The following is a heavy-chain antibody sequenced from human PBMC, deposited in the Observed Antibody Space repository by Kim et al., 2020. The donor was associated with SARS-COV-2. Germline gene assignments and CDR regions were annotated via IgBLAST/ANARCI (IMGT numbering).Heavy chain of an antibody. D-gene: IGHD5-18*01. CDR3: ARDRKGYSYGYISPDGMDV. Sequence: GGSLRLSCAASGFTFSSYWMSWVRQAPGKGLEWVANIKQDGSEKYYVDSVKGRFTISRDNAKNSLYLQMNSLRAEDTAVYYCARDRKGYSYGYISPDGMDVWGQGTTVTVSS. J-gene: IGHJ6*02. CDR2: IKQDGSEK. V-gene: IGHV3-7*01. CDR1: GFTFSSYW.